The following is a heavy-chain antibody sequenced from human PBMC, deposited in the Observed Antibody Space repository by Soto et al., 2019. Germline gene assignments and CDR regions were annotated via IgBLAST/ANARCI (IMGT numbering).Heavy chain of an antibody. V-gene: IGHV4-39*01. D-gene: IGHD3-9*01. CDR2: IYYSGST. J-gene: IGHJ4*02. CDR3: RSASNRDILTGYAFDY. Sequence: SETLSLTCTFSDGSISSSSYYWGWIRQPPGKGLEWIGSIYYSGSTYYNPSLKSRVTISVDTSKNQFSLKLSSVTAADTAVYYCRSASNRDILTGYAFDYWGQGPLVTVSS. CDR1: DGSISSSSYY.